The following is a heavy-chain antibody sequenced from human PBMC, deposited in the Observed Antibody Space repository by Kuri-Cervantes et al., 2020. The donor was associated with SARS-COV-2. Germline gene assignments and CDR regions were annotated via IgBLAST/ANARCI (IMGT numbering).Heavy chain of an antibody. Sequence: GESLKISCAASGFTFSSYWMTWVRQAPGKGLEWVSAISGSGGSTYYADSVKGRFTISRDNSKNTLYLQMNSLRAEDTAVYYCAKTPPEERFGYFDLWGRGTLVTVSS. D-gene: IGHD1-14*01. J-gene: IGHJ2*01. CDR3: AKTPPEERFGYFDL. V-gene: IGHV3-23*01. CDR2: ISGSGGST. CDR1: GFTFSSYW.